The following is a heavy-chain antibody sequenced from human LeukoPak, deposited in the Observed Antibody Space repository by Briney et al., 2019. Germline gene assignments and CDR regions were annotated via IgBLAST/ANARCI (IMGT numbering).Heavy chain of an antibody. CDR3: ARDSGSYSPHY. Sequence: GGSLRLSCAASGFTVSRNYMSWVRQAPGKGLEWVSVIYSGGSTYYADSVKGRFTISRDNSKNTLYLQMNSLRAEDTAVYHCARDSGSYSPHYWGQGTLVTVSS. CDR1: GFTVSRNY. J-gene: IGHJ4*02. CDR2: IYSGGST. V-gene: IGHV3-66*01. D-gene: IGHD1-26*01.